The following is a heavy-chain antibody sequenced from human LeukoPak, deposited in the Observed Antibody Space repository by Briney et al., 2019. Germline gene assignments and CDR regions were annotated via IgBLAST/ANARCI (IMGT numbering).Heavy chain of an antibody. CDR2: INPNSGGT. CDR3: ARDQGDIVVVPAAEFDY. Sequence: ASVKVSCKASGYTFTGYYMHWVRQAPGQGLEWMGWINPNSGGTNYAQKFQGRVTMTRDTSISTAYMELSRLRSDDTAVYYCARDQGDIVVVPAAEFDYWGQGTLVTVSP. J-gene: IGHJ4*02. V-gene: IGHV1-2*02. CDR1: GYTFTGYY. D-gene: IGHD2-2*01.